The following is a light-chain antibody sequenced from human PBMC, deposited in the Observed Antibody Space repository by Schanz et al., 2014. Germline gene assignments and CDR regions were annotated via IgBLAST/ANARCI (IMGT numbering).Light chain of an antibody. CDR2: EGS. CDR1: SSDVGSYNL. V-gene: IGLV2-23*01. CDR3: CSYAGSTTYWL. J-gene: IGLJ3*02. Sequence: QSALTQPASVSGSPGQSITISCTGTSSDVGSYNLVSWYQQHPGKAPKLMIYEGSKRPSGVSNRFSGSKSGNTASLTISGLQAEDEADYYCCSYAGSTTYWLFGGGTKLTVL.